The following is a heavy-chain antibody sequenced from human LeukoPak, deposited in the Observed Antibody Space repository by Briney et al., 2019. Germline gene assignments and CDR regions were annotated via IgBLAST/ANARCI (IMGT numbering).Heavy chain of an antibody. D-gene: IGHD4-17*01. Sequence: PSQTLSLTCTVSGGSISSGGYYWSWIRQHPGKGLEWIGYIYYSGSTYYNPSLKSRVTISVDTSKNQFSLKLSSVTAADTAVYYCAREGDYGDSDAFDIWGQGQWSPSLQ. CDR1: GGSISSGGYY. CDR3: AREGDYGDSDAFDI. J-gene: IGHJ3*02. CDR2: IYYSGST. V-gene: IGHV4-31*03.